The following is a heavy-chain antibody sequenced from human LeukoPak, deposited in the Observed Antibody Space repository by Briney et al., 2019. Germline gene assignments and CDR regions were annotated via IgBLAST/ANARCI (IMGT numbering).Heavy chain of an antibody. D-gene: IGHD1-26*01. J-gene: IGHJ4*02. V-gene: IGHV4-61*02. Sequence: PSETLSLTCTVSGGSISSGSYYWSWIRQPAGKGLEWIGRIYTSGSTTYNSSLKSRVTISLDPSENHFSLRLSSVTAADTAVYYCARLGSGSYYDSRGQFDYWGQGTLVTVSS. CDR3: ARLGSGSYYDSRGQFDY. CDR2: IYTSGST. CDR1: GGSISSGSYY.